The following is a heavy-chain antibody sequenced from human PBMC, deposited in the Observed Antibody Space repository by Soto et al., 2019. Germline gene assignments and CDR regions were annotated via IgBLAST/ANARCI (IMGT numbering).Heavy chain of an antibody. CDR3: ARRSYSSSYYYGMDV. CDR2: IYPGDSDT. D-gene: IGHD6-13*01. V-gene: IGHV5-51*01. J-gene: IGHJ6*02. CDR1: GYSFTSYW. Sequence: GESLKISCNGSGYSFTSYWIGWLRQMPGKGLEWMGIIYPGDSDTRYSPSFQGQVTISADKSISTAYLQWSSLKASDTAMYYCARRSYSSSYYYGMDVWGQGTTVTVSS.